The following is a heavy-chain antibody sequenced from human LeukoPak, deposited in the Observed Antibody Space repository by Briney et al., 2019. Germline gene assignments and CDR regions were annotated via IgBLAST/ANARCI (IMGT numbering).Heavy chain of an antibody. D-gene: IGHD3-9*01. Sequence: GGPLRPPCEAPGFTFSSYELNWVGKAPGKGLGGVHYISSDAASIYYADSVRGRFTISRDNAKNSLFLQVYSLRDEDTAVYYCARGMNGVGGYDILIDYWGQGTLVTVSS. J-gene: IGHJ4*01. CDR2: ISSDAASI. CDR1: GFTFSSYE. CDR3: ARGMNGVGGYDILIDY. V-gene: IGHV3-48*03.